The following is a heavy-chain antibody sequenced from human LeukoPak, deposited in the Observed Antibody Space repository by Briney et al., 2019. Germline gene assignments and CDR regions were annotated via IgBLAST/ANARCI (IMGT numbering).Heavy chain of an antibody. CDR3: ARDQYSSSWYEHVMVYYYYGMDV. Sequence: PGGSLRLSCAASGFTFSSYAMHWVRQAPGKGLEWVAVISYDGSNKYYADSVKGRFTISRDNSKNTLYLQMNSLRAEDTAVYYCARDQYSSSWYEHVMVYYYYGMDVWGQGTTVTVSS. D-gene: IGHD6-13*01. V-gene: IGHV3-30-3*01. J-gene: IGHJ6*02. CDR2: ISYDGSNK. CDR1: GFTFSSYA.